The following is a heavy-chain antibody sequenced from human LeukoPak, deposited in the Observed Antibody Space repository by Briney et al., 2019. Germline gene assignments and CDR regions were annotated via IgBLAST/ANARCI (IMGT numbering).Heavy chain of an antibody. D-gene: IGHD4-17*01. CDR2: VSYIGST. Sequence: SETLSLTCTVSGDSMNSHYWSWIRQPPGKGLEWIGYVSYIGSTNYNPSLKSRVTISVDTSKNQFSLKLSSVTAADTAVYYCARDPTTVTKGLDIWGQGTMVTVSS. V-gene: IGHV4-59*11. CDR3: ARDPTTVTKGLDI. CDR1: GDSMNSHY. J-gene: IGHJ3*02.